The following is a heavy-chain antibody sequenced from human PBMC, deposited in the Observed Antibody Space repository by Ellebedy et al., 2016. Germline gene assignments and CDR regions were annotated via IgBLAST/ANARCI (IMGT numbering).Heavy chain of an antibody. D-gene: IGHD2-2*02. CDR2: IKQDGSEK. J-gene: IGHJ4*02. Sequence: GESLKISXAASGFTFSSYWMSWVRQAPGKGLEWVANIKQDGSEKYYVDSVKGRFTISRDNAKNSLYLQMNSLRAEDTAVYYCARDQWCSSTSCYTGFDYWGQGTLVTVSS. V-gene: IGHV3-7*01. CDR1: GFTFSSYW. CDR3: ARDQWCSSTSCYTGFDY.